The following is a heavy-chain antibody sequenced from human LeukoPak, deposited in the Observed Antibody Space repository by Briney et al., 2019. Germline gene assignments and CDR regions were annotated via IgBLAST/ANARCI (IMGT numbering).Heavy chain of an antibody. CDR3: ARDLAEHYGDNWFDP. Sequence: ASVKVSCKASGGTFSSYAISWVRQAPGQGLEWMGRIIPIFGTANYAQKFQGRVTITTDGSTSTAYMELSSLRSEDTAVYYCARDLAEHYGDNWFDPWGQGTLVTVSS. CDR2: IIPIFGTA. D-gene: IGHD4-17*01. CDR1: GGTFSSYA. J-gene: IGHJ5*02. V-gene: IGHV1-69*05.